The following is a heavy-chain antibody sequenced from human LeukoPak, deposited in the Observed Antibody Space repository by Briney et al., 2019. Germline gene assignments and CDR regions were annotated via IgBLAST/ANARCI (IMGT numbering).Heavy chain of an antibody. CDR2: IYYRGST. V-gene: IGHV4-59*12. CDR1: GGSISSYY. D-gene: IGHD3-16*02. Sequence: SETLSLTCTVSGGSISSYYWSWIRQPPGKGLEWIGYIYYRGSTNYNPSLKSRVTISVDTSKNQFSLKLSSVTAADTAVYYCARRAGKPLTQNTYYDYVWGSYRYKKSYFDYWGQGTLVTVSS. J-gene: IGHJ4*02. CDR3: ARRAGKPLTQNTYYDYVWGSYRYKKSYFDY.